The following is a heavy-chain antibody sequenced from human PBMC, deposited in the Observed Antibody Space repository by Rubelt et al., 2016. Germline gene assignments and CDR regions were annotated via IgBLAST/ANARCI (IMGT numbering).Heavy chain of an antibody. CDR3: ARRPRGWNFDY. CDR2: IFHGGTT. J-gene: IGHJ4*02. V-gene: IGHV4-39*02. D-gene: IGHD6-19*01. CDR1: GDSITSTAYY. Sequence: QLQLQESGPGLVKPSETLSLTCAVSGDSITSTAYYWGWIRQPPGKGLELIGSIFHGGTTYYNPTLRSRVTISVDPSKNHVSLELTSGTAPDTAVYYCARRPRGWNFDYWGQGTLVTVSS.